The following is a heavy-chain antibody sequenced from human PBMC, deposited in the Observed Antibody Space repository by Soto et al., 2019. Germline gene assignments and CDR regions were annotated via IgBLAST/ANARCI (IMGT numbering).Heavy chain of an antibody. D-gene: IGHD3-10*01. Sequence: PSETLSLTCAVSGSSISSSDYYWSWIRQPPGKGLEWIGYIYYSGSTYYNPYPKSRVTLSADTSKNQFSLKLSSVTAADMAVYYCARRGSGSYSDYWGQGTLVTVSS. V-gene: IGHV4-30-4*01. CDR1: GSSISSSDYY. J-gene: IGHJ4*02. CDR3: ARRGSGSYSDY. CDR2: IYYSGST.